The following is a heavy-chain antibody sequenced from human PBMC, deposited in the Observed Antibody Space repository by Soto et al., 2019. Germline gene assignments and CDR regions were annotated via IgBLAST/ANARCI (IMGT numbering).Heavy chain of an antibody. Sequence: QVQLVESGGGVVQPGRSLRLSCAASGFTFSSYGMHWVRQAPGKGLEWVAVISYDGSNKYYADSVKGRFTISRDNSKNTLYLQMNSLRAEDTAVYYCAKDSGWSECYYYYGMDVWGQGTTVTVSS. V-gene: IGHV3-30*18. CDR3: AKDSGWSECYYYYGMDV. J-gene: IGHJ6*02. D-gene: IGHD6-19*01. CDR2: ISYDGSNK. CDR1: GFTFSSYG.